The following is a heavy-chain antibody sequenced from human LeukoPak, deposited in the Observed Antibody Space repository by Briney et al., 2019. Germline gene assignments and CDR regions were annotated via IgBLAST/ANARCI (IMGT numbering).Heavy chain of an antibody. Sequence: GGSLRLSCSASGFTFSSYSMNWVRQAPGKGLEWVSYITSSSSTIQYADSAKGRFTVSRDNAKNSLYLQTNSLRAEDTAVYYCARGTAYYVNDYWGQGALVTVSS. CDR1: GFTFSSYS. CDR2: ITSSSSTI. V-gene: IGHV3-48*01. J-gene: IGHJ4*02. CDR3: ARGTAYYVNDY. D-gene: IGHD1-26*01.